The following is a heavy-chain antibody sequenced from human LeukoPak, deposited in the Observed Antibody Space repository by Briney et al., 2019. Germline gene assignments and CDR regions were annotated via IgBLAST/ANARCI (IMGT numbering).Heavy chain of an antibody. D-gene: IGHD2-15*01. V-gene: IGHV4-30-4*08. Sequence: SQTLSLTCTVSGGPISSGDYYWSWIRQPPGKGLEWIGYIYYSGSTYYNPSLKSQVTISVDTSKDQFSLKLSSVTAADTAVYYCATTSVVDDAFDIWGQGTMVTVSS. CDR1: GGPISSGDYY. J-gene: IGHJ3*02. CDR3: ATTSVVDDAFDI. CDR2: IYYSGST.